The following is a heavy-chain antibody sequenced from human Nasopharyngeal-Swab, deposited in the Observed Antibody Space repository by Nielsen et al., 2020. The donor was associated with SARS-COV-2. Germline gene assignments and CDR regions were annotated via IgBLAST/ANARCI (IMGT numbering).Heavy chain of an antibody. CDR3: ARDRGYSYGSSGWSYYFDY. CDR1: GFTFSSYG. J-gene: IGHJ4*02. Sequence: GGSLRLSCAASGFTFSSYGMHWVRQAPGKGLEWVAVIWYDGSNKYYADSVKGRFTISRDNSKNTLYLQMNSLRAEDTAVYYCARDRGYSYGSSGWSYYFDYWGQGTLVTVSS. D-gene: IGHD5-18*01. V-gene: IGHV3-33*01. CDR2: IWYDGSNK.